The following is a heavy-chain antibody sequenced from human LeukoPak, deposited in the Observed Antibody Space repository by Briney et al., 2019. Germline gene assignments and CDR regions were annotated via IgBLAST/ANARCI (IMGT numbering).Heavy chain of an antibody. Sequence: GASVKVSCKASGGTFSSYAISWVRQAPGQGLEWMGRIVPILGIANYAQKFQGRVTITADKSTGTAYMEPSSLRSEDTAVYYCASQSGYSYGPLDYWGQGTLVTVSS. D-gene: IGHD5-18*01. V-gene: IGHV1-69*04. CDR2: IVPILGIA. CDR3: ASQSGYSYGPLDY. J-gene: IGHJ4*02. CDR1: GGTFSSYA.